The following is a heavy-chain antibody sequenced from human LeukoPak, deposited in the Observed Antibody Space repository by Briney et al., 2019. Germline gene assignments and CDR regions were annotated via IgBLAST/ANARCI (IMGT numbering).Heavy chain of an antibody. J-gene: IGHJ5*02. CDR1: GGSISSGDYY. Sequence: SETLSLTCTVSGGSISSGDYYWSWLRQPPGKGREWIVYIYYSGITYYNPSLKSRVTISVDTRKNQFSLKLRSVTAAATAVSYCAGTLYYYDGSGYYSTLRFDPWGQGTLVTVSS. D-gene: IGHD3-22*01. CDR2: IYYSGIT. V-gene: IGHV4-30-4*08. CDR3: AGTLYYYDGSGYYSTLRFDP.